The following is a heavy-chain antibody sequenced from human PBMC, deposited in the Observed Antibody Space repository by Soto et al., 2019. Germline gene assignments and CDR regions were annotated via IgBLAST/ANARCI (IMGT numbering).Heavy chain of an antibody. D-gene: IGHD3-10*01. CDR1: GGSFSGYY. J-gene: IGHJ4*02. CDR3: ARGYGKNFDY. V-gene: IGHV4-34*01. Sequence: QVQLQQWGAGLLKPSETLSLTCAVYGGSFSGYYWNWMRQPPGKGLEWIGEINHSGSTNYNPSLKSRVTISVDTSKNQFSLRLSSVTAADTAVSYCARGYGKNFDYWGQGTLVTVSS. CDR2: INHSGST.